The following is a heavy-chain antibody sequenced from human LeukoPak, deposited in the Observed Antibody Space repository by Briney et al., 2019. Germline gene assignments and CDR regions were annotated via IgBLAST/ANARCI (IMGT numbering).Heavy chain of an antibody. Sequence: GGTLRLSCAASGFTFSSYGMSWVRQAPGKGLEWVSAISGSGGSTYYADSVKGRFTISRDNAKNTLYLQMNSLRAEDTAVYYCARDRGSTEFDYWGQGTPVTVSS. CDR3: ARDRGSTEFDY. CDR1: GFTFSSYG. CDR2: ISGSGGST. V-gene: IGHV3-23*01. J-gene: IGHJ4*02. D-gene: IGHD1-26*01.